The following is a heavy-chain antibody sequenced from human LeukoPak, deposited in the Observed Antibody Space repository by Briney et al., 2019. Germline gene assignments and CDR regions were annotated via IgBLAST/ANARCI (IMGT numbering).Heavy chain of an antibody. J-gene: IGHJ5*02. CDR2: IYTSGTI. Sequence: SEALSLTCTVSGGSISGYYWSWIRQPAGTALEWIGRIYTSGTITYNPSLKSRVTMSVDTSKNQFSLKLSSVTAADTAVYYCARDSGTTGEVKFNPWGQGTLVTVSS. V-gene: IGHV4-4*07. D-gene: IGHD3-10*01. CDR1: GGSISGYY. CDR3: ARDSGTTGEVKFNP.